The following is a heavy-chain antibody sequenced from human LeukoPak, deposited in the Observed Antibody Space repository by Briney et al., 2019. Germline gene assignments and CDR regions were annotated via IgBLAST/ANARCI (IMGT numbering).Heavy chain of an antibody. J-gene: IGHJ4*02. CDR3: ARSTGAAAFDY. Sequence: GGSLRLSCAASGFXFSTYWMHWVRQVPGKGLVWVSRINGDGSSTSYADSVKGRFTVSRDNAKNTLFLQMNSLTADDTAVYYCARSTGAAAFDYWGQGTLVTVSS. CDR2: INGDGSST. D-gene: IGHD2-2*01. CDR1: GFXFSTYW. V-gene: IGHV3-74*01.